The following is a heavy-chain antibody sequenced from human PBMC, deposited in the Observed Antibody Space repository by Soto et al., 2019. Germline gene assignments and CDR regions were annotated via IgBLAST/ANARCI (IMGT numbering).Heavy chain of an antibody. Sequence: QVQLQESGPGLVKPSGTLSLTCAVSGDSISSDKWWSWVRQPPGKGLEWIGEIHHSGNSNYNPTRKRRVIISVDKAKSQFSLKLSSVTDADTAVYYCARGERQQQRDYWGQGTLVTVSS. CDR3: ARGERQQQRDY. V-gene: IGHV4-4*02. CDR2: IHHSGNS. CDR1: GDSISSDKW. J-gene: IGHJ4*02. D-gene: IGHD6-13*01.